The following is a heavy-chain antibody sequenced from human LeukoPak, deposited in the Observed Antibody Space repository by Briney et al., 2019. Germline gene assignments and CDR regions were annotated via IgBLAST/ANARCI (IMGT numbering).Heavy chain of an antibody. CDR2: INPNSGGT. V-gene: IGHV1-2*02. CDR1: GYTFTGYY. J-gene: IGHJ4*02. CDR3: AREGGIAAAGSPSFGY. Sequence: ASVKVSCKASGYTFTGYYMHWVRQAPGQGLEWMGWINPNSGGTNYAQKFQGRVTMTRDTSISTAYMELSRLRSDDTAVYYCAREGGIAAAGSPSFGYWGQGTLVTVSS. D-gene: IGHD6-13*01.